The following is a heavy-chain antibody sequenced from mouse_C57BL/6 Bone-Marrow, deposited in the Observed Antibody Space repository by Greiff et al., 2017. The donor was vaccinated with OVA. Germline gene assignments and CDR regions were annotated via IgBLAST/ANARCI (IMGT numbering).Heavy chain of an antibody. CDR3: TRDGLRVPCDD. V-gene: IGHV5-9-1*02. J-gene: IGHJ2*01. CDR2: ISSGGAYI. CDR1: GFTFSSYA. D-gene: IGHD3-2*02. Sequence: EVQRVESGEGLVKPGGSLKLSCAASGFTFSSYAMSWVRQTPEKRLEWVAYISSGGAYISYADTVKGRVTISRDNARNTLYLQMSRLKSEDTAMYYCTRDGLRVPCDDWGQGTTLTVAS.